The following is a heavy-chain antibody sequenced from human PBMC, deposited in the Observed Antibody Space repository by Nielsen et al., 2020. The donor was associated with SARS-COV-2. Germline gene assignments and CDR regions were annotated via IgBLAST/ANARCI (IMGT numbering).Heavy chain of an antibody. CDR1: GYTFTGYY. CDR3: ARDPDDILTGAY. CDR2: INPNSGGT. J-gene: IGHJ4*02. Sequence: ASVKVSCKASGYTFTGYYMHWVRQAPGQGLEWMGWINPNSGGTNYAQKFQGWVTMTRDTSISTAYMELSRLRSDDTAVYYCARDPDDILTGAYWGQGTLVTVSS. V-gene: IGHV1-2*04. D-gene: IGHD3-9*01.